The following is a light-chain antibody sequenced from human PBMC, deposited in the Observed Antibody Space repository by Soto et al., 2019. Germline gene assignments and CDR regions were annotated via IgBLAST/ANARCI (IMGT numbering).Light chain of an antibody. V-gene: IGKV1-9*01. J-gene: IGKJ5*01. CDR3: QQFKNYPIT. CDR1: EDFSSY. Sequence: IQLTQSPSSLSASVGDRVTFTCRASEDFSSYLVWYQQKPGAAPKLLIYAASALHSGVPSRFSGSGSGTDFTLTISSLHPEDFAVYFCQQFKNYPITFGQGTRLEI. CDR2: AAS.